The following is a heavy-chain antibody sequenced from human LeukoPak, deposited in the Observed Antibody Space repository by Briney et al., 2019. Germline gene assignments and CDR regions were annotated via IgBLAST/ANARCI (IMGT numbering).Heavy chain of an antibody. Sequence: GESLKISYKGSGYSFTSYWIGWVRQMPGKGLEWMGIIYPGDSETRNSPSCQGQVTISADKSINTAYLQWSSLKASDTAMYYCARKMGCSGGSCHYFDYWGQGTLVTVSS. CDR1: GYSFTSYW. CDR2: IYPGDSET. CDR3: ARKMGCSGGSCHYFDY. V-gene: IGHV5-51*01. J-gene: IGHJ4*02. D-gene: IGHD2-15*01.